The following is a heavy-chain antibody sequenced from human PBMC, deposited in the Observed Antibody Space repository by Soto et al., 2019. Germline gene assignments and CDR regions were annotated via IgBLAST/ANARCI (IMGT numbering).Heavy chain of an antibody. V-gene: IGHV3-30*18. CDR1: GFTFSSYG. Sequence: QPGGSLRLSCAASGFTFSSYGMHWVRQAPGKGLEWVAVISYDGSNKYYADSVKGRFTISRDNSKNTLYLQMNSLRAEDTAVYYCAKAPRRYCSGGSCYGYFDYWGQGTLVTVSS. CDR3: AKAPRRYCSGGSCYGYFDY. CDR2: ISYDGSNK. J-gene: IGHJ4*02. D-gene: IGHD2-15*01.